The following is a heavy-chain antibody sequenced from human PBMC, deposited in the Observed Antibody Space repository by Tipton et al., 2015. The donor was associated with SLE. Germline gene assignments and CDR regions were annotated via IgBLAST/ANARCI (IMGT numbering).Heavy chain of an antibody. CDR3: TRVPRYNWNYIAD. CDR2: IYHSESP. D-gene: IGHD1-7*01. Sequence: TLSLTCTVSGGSFSGYYWSWIRQPPGKGLEWIGDIYHSESPNYNPSLRSRVTISIDKSKNQFSLKLTSVTAADTAVYHCTRVPRYNWNYIADWGQGTLVSVSS. CDR1: GGSFSGYY. V-gene: IGHV4-34*01. J-gene: IGHJ4*02.